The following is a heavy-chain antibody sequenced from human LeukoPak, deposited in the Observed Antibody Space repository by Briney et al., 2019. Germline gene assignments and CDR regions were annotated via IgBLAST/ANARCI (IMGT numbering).Heavy chain of an antibody. Sequence: SETLSLTCAVSGYSISSGYYWGWIRQPPGKGLEWIGEINHSGSTNYNPSLKSRVTISVDTSKNQFSLKLSSVTAADTAVYYCANHGGYRGDGYYFDYWGQGTLVTVSS. V-gene: IGHV4-38-2*01. CDR3: ANHGGYRGDGYYFDY. D-gene: IGHD2-21*01. CDR2: INHSGST. CDR1: GYSISSGYY. J-gene: IGHJ4*02.